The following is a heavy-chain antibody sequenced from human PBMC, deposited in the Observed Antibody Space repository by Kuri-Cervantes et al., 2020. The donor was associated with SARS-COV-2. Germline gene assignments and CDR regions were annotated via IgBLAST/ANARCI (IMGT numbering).Heavy chain of an antibody. CDR2: IGSSSSYI. J-gene: IGHJ1*01. D-gene: IGHD1/OR15-1a*01. Sequence: GESLKISCAASGFTFSSYAMHWVRQAPGKGLEWVSSIGSSSSYIYYADSVKGRFTISRDNAKNSLYLQMNSLRAEDTAVYYCARGNKYLQHWGQGTLVTVSS. V-gene: IGHV3-21*01. CDR1: GFTFSSYA. CDR3: ARGNKYLQH.